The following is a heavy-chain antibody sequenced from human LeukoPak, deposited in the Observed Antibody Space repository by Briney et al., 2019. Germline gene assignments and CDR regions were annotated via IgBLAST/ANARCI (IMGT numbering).Heavy chain of an antibody. Sequence: GGSLRLSCAASGFTFSDYYMSWIRQAPGKGLEWVSYISSSGSTIYYADSVKGRFTISRDNAKNSLYLQMNSLRAEDTAVYYCARTIGYCSGGSCYPAYFQHWGQGTLVTVSS. J-gene: IGHJ1*01. V-gene: IGHV3-11*04. CDR3: ARTIGYCSGGSCYPAYFQH. CDR2: ISSSGSTI. D-gene: IGHD2-15*01. CDR1: GFTFSDYY.